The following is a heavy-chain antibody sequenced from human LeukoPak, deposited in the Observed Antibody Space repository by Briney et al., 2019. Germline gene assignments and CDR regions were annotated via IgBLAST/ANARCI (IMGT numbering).Heavy chain of an antibody. CDR3: ARGRFYFDY. J-gene: IGHJ4*02. V-gene: IGHV3-23*01. CDR1: GFTFSSYA. D-gene: IGHD3-3*01. Sequence: GGSLRLSCAASGFTFSSYALSWVRQAPGKGLEWVSAISGSGGSTYYADSVKGRFTISRDSARNSLYLQMNSLRAEDTALYYCARGRFYFDYWGQGTLVTVSS. CDR2: ISGSGGST.